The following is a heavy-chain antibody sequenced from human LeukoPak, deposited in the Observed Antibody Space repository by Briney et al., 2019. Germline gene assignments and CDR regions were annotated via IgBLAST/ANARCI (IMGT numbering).Heavy chain of an antibody. CDR1: GGTFSSYA. CDR2: IIPIFGTA. Sequence: SVNVSCKASGGTFSSYAISWVRQAPGQGLEWMGGIIPIFGTANYAQKFQGRVTITADESTSTAYMELSSLRSEDTAVYYCAREGTMIVLGAFDIWGQGTMVTVSS. J-gene: IGHJ3*02. CDR3: AREGTMIVLGAFDI. D-gene: IGHD3-22*01. V-gene: IGHV1-69*13.